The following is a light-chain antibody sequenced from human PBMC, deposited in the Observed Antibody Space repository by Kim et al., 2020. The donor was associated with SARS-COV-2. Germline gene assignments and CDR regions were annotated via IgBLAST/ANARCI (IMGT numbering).Light chain of an antibody. V-gene: IGLV2-14*03. CDR3: SSYTTRSTWV. CDR2: DVT. J-gene: IGLJ3*02. CDR1: SNDIGTHNY. Sequence: QSALTQPASVSGSPGQSITISCTGTSNDIGTHNYVSWYQHHPGKAPKLIISDVTNRPSGVSDRFSGSKSGTTASLTISGLQAEDEADYHCSSYTTRSTWVFGGGTQLTVL.